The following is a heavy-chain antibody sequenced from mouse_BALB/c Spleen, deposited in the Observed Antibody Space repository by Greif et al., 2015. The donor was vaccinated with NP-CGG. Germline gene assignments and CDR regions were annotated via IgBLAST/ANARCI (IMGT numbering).Heavy chain of an antibody. D-gene: IGHD2-3*01. CDR2: INPSTGYT. Sequence: VKLMESGAELAKPGASVKMSCKASGYTFTTYWMHWVKQRPGQGLEWIGYINPSTGYTGYNQKFKDKATLTADKSSSTAYMQLSSLTSEDSAVYYCARSDGYFDYWGQGTTLTVSS. CDR3: ARSDGYFDY. V-gene: IGHV1-7*01. J-gene: IGHJ2*01. CDR1: GYTFTTYW.